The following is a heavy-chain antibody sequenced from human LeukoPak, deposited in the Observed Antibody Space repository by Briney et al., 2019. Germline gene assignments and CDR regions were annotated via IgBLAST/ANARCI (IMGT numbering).Heavy chain of an antibody. Sequence: SETLSLTCAVYGGSFSGYYWSWIRQPPGKGLEWIGEINHSGSTNYNPSLKSRVTISVDTSKNQFSLKLSSVTAADTAVYYCARHPILTGTHGKNYYYYYGMDVWGQGTTVTVSS. CDR1: GGSFSGYY. J-gene: IGHJ6*02. D-gene: IGHD1-20*01. V-gene: IGHV4-34*01. CDR3: ARHPILTGTHGKNYYYYYGMDV. CDR2: INHSGST.